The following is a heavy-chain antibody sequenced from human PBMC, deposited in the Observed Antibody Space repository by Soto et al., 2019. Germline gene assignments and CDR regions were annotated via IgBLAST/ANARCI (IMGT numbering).Heavy chain of an antibody. D-gene: IGHD5-12*01. CDR1: GFTFSSNA. Sequence: GGSLRLSCAATGFTFSSNAMSWVRQAPGKGLEWVSAISGSGGSTYYADSVKGRFTISRDNSKNTLYLQMNSLRAEDTAVYYCAKDESGYDFFGRPDYWGQGTLVTVSS. V-gene: IGHV3-23*01. J-gene: IGHJ4*02. CDR2: ISGSGGST. CDR3: AKDESGYDFFGRPDY.